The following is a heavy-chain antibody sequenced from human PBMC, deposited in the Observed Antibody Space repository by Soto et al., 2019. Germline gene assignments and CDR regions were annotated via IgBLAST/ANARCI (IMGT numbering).Heavy chain of an antibody. J-gene: IGHJ5*02. CDR2: ISYDGSNK. CDR3: ARYDFWSGTPGGFDP. Sequence: GGSLRLSCAASGFTFSSYAMHWVRQAPGKGLEWVAVISYDGSNKYYADSVKGRFTISRDNSKNTLYLQMNSLRAEDTAVYYCARYDFWSGTPGGFDPWGQGTLVTVSS. D-gene: IGHD3-3*01. CDR1: GFTFSSYA. V-gene: IGHV3-30-3*01.